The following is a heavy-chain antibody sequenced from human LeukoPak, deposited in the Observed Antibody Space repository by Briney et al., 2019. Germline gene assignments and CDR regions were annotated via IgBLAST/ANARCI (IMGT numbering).Heavy chain of an antibody. D-gene: IGHD4-17*01. CDR2: ISSSAISI. CDR3: AKRHDGDFYFDY. V-gene: IGHV3-21*06. CDR1: GFTFRNYN. J-gene: IGHJ4*02. Sequence: SGGSLRLSCAASGFTFRNYNMHWVRQAPGKGLEWVSSISSSAISIYYADSLRGRFTISRDNAKNFLYLQMNSLRAEDTAVYYCAKRHDGDFYFDYWGQGTLVTVSS.